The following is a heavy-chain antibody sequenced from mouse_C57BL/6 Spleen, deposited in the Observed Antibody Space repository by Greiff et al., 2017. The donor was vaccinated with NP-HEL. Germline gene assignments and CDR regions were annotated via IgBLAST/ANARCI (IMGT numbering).Heavy chain of an antibody. V-gene: IGHV3-6*01. J-gene: IGHJ2*01. CDR1: GYSITSGYY. Sequence: VQLKESGPGLVKPSQSLSLTCSVTGYSITSGYYWNWIRQFPGNKLEWMGYISYDGSNNYNPSLKNRISITRDPSKNQFFLKLNSVTTEDTATYYCARGGDLLLRYYFDYWGQGTTLTVSS. D-gene: IGHD1-1*01. CDR3: ARGGDLLLRYYFDY. CDR2: ISYDGSN.